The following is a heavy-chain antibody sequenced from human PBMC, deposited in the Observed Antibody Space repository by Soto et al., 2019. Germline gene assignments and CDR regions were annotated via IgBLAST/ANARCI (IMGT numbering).Heavy chain of an antibody. Sequence: PSQTLSLTCAVYVPSLSDNYCNWLRQPPGNGLDLLREINHSGNTNYNPSLRSRFNISIDTSKNQLSLNLRSVSGADTGVYYCARGRGEFDPWGQGSTVTVSS. CDR2: INHSGNT. CDR3: ARGRGEFDP. J-gene: IGHJ5*02. CDR1: VPSLSDNY. D-gene: IGHD2-21*01. V-gene: IGHV4-34*01.